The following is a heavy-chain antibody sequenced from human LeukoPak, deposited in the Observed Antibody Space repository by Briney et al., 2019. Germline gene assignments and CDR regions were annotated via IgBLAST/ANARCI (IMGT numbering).Heavy chain of an antibody. Sequence: SETLSLTCTVSGGSISSYYWSWIRQPAGKGPEWIGRIYTSGSTNYNPSLKSRVTVSVDTSKNQFSLKLSSVTAADTAVYYCARVPTERYCSSTSCHWVWAFDIWGQGTMVTVSS. CDR2: IYTSGST. CDR3: ARVPTERYCSSTSCHWVWAFDI. CDR1: GGSISSYY. V-gene: IGHV4-4*07. J-gene: IGHJ3*02. D-gene: IGHD2-2*01.